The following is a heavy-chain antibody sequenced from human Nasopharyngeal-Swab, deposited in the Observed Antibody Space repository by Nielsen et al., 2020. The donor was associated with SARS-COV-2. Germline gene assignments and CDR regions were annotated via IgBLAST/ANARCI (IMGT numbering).Heavy chain of an antibody. J-gene: IGHJ3*02. CDR2: IYYSGST. Sequence: SETLSLTCTVSGGSISGYYWSWIRQPPGKGLEWIGCIYYSGSTNYNPSLKSRVTISIDTSKNQFSLKLSSVTAADTAVYYCARHRRQLVPNDAFDIWGQGTMVTVSS. D-gene: IGHD6-13*01. CDR1: GGSISGYY. CDR3: ARHRRQLVPNDAFDI. V-gene: IGHV4-59*08.